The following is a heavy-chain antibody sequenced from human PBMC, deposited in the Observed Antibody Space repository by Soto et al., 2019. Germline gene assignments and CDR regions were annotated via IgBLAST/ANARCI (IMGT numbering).Heavy chain of an antibody. Sequence: QVQLVQSGAEVKKPGASVKVSCQDSGYTFTDHYLHWVRQAPGHGLEWMGWINAGDGDTNYAQKFQGRISMTRDTSTETVYLELSRLTSVDTAVYYCARVRFFSVRGDPFYFWGQGTLVSVSS. D-gene: IGHD3-10*01. J-gene: IGHJ4*02. V-gene: IGHV1-2*02. CDR1: GYTFTDHY. CDR3: ARVRFFSVRGDPFYF. CDR2: INAGDGDT.